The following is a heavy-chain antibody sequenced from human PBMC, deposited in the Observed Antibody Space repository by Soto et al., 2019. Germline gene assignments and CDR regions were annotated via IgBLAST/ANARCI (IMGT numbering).Heavy chain of an antibody. CDR3: ARGAGQQHDAFDI. Sequence: TSETLSLTCTVSGGSISSGGYYWSWIRQHPGKGLEWIGYIYYSGSTYYNPSLKSRVTISVDTSKNQFSLKLSSVTAADTAVYYCARGAGQQHDAFDIWGQGTMVTVSS. CDR1: GGSISSGGYY. V-gene: IGHV4-31*03. J-gene: IGHJ3*02. CDR2: IYYSGST. D-gene: IGHD6-13*01.